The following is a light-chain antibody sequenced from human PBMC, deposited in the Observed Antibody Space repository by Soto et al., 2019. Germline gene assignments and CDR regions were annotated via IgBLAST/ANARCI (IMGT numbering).Light chain of an antibody. CDR3: SSYTSGSSHYV. CDR1: SSDVGAYYS. V-gene: IGLV2-14*01. Sequence: QSVLTQPASVSGSPGQSITISCTGTSSDVGAYYSVSWYQHHPGKAPKLIIYGVTNRPSGVSNRFSGSKSGNTASLTISGLQAEDEDDYHCSSYTSGSSHYVFGTGTK. J-gene: IGLJ1*01. CDR2: GVT.